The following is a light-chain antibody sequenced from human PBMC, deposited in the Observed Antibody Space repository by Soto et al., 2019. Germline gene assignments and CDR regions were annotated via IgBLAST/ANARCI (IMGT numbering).Light chain of an antibody. V-gene: IGKV3-15*01. CDR2: AAS. Sequence: DIMMTQSPASLSVSLGERATITCRASQSISNILTWFQHKPGNAPRVLISAASTRESGIPPRLSGSGSGTEVTITISSLESEDFAVYYGQQYYKCPLTFGGGTKVDIK. CDR3: QQYYKCPLT. J-gene: IGKJ4*01. CDR1: QSISNI.